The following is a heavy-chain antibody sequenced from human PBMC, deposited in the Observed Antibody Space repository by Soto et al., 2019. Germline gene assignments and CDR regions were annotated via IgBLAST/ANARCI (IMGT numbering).Heavy chain of an antibody. J-gene: IGHJ4*02. CDR2: IYHSGST. D-gene: IGHD3-22*01. Sequence: SETLSLTCAVSGGSISSGGYSWSWIRQPPGKGLEWIGYIYHSGSTYYNPSLKSRVTISVDRSKNQFSLKLSSVTAADTAVYYCASSRYYYDSSGYYSYFDYWGQGTLVTVSS. CDR3: ASSRYYYDSSGYYSYFDY. CDR1: GGSISSGGYS. V-gene: IGHV4-30-2*01.